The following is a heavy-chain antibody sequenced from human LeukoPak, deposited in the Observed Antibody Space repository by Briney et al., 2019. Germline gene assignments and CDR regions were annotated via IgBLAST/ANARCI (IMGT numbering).Heavy chain of an antibody. CDR1: GGSISSYY. J-gene: IGHJ4*02. CDR3: ASDIYDSSGYPPFVDY. D-gene: IGHD3-22*01. Sequence: ETLSLTCTVSGGSISSYYWSWIRQPPGKGLEWVSSISSSSSYIYYADSVKGRFTISRDNAKNSLYLQMNSLRAEDTAVYYCASDIYDSSGYPPFVDYWGQGTLVTVSS. V-gene: IGHV3-21*01. CDR2: ISSSSSYI.